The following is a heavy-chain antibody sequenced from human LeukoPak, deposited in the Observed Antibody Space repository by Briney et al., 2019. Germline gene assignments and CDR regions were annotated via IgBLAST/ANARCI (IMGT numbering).Heavy chain of an antibody. V-gene: IGHV4-61*08. J-gene: IGHJ6*02. Sequence: SQTLSLTCTVSGGSISSGDYYWSWIRQPPGKGLEWIGYIYYSGSTNYNPSLKSRVTISVDTSKNQFSLKLSSVTAADTAVYYCARQGSEGYYYYGVDVWGQGTTVTVSS. CDR2: IYYSGST. D-gene: IGHD3-10*01. CDR1: GGSISSGDYY. CDR3: ARQGSEGYYYYGVDV.